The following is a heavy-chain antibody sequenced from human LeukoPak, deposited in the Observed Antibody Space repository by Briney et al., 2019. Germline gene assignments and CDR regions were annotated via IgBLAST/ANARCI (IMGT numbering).Heavy chain of an antibody. CDR2: IYHSGST. CDR1: GYSISSGYY. CDR3: ARDMYDFWSGPQLDY. Sequence: SETLSLTCTVSGYSISSGYYWGWIRQPPGKGLEWIGSIYHSGSTYYNPSLKSRVTISVDTSKNQFSLKLSSVTAADTAVYYCARDMYDFWSGPQLDYWGQGTLVTVSS. J-gene: IGHJ4*02. D-gene: IGHD3-3*01. V-gene: IGHV4-38-2*02.